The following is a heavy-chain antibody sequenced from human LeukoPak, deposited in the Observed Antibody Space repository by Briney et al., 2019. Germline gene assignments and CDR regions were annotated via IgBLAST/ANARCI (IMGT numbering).Heavy chain of an antibody. CDR1: GFTFSSYS. Sequence: GGSLRLSCAASGFTFSSYSMNWVRQAPGKGLEWVAVISYDGSNENYTDSVKGRFTISRDKSKNTLYLQMNSLRAEDTAMYYCARGIAMTTLNALDIWGQGTMVTVSS. CDR3: ARGIAMTTLNALDI. CDR2: ISYDGSNE. V-gene: IGHV3-30*03. J-gene: IGHJ3*02. D-gene: IGHD1-1*01.